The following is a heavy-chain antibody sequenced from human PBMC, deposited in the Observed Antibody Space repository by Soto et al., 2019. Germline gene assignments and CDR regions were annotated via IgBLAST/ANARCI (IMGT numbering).Heavy chain of an antibody. D-gene: IGHD3-16*01. CDR2: MSYDGSNK. J-gene: IGHJ4*02. CDR3: ARDGGAY. Sequence: QVQLVESGGGVVQPGRSLRLSCAASGFTFSSYAMHWVRRAPGKGLEWMAVMSYDGSNKYYADSVKGRFTISRDNSKKTLYLQMNSLRPEDTALDYCARDGGAYWGQGTLVIVSA. V-gene: IGHV3-30-3*01. CDR1: GFTFSSYA.